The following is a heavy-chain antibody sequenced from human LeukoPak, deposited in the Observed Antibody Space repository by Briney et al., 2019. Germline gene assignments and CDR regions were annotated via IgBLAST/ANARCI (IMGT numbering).Heavy chain of an antibody. CDR1: GGSVSSGDYY. J-gene: IGHJ6*02. CDR3: SRTDYYYYGMDV. D-gene: IGHD1-1*01. CDR2: IYYSGSS. V-gene: IGHV4-61*08. Sequence: SETQSLTCSVSGGSVSSGDYYWTWIRQPPGRGLEWIGFIYYSGSSNYNPSLESRVTISVDRSKNQFSLKLSSATAADTAVYYCSRTDYYYYGMDVWGQGTTVTVSS.